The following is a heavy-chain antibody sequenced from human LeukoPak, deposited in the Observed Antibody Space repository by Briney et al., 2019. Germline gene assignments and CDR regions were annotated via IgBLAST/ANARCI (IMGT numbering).Heavy chain of an antibody. J-gene: IGHJ4*02. CDR3: ARSYDSSGWSFDY. Sequence: ASVNVSCKASGYTFTSYAMNWVRQAPGQGLEWMGWINTNTGNPTYAQGFTGRFVFSLDTSVSTAYLQISSPKAEDTAVYYCARSYDSSGWSFDYWGQGTLVTVSS. CDR2: INTNTGNP. D-gene: IGHD6-19*01. V-gene: IGHV7-4-1*02. CDR1: GYTFTSYA.